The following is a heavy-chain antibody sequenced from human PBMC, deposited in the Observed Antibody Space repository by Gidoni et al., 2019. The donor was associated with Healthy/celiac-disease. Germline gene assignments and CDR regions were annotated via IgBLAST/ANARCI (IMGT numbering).Heavy chain of an antibody. CDR1: GLTFSNAW. V-gene: IGHV3-15*01. J-gene: IGHJ4*02. CDR3: TTPYLMTTSLS. Sequence: EVQLVESGGGLVKPGGSLRLSCAASGLTFSNAWMSWVRQAPGKGLEWVGRIKSKTDGGTTDYAAPVKGRFTISRDDSKNTLYLQMNSLKTEDTAVYYCTTPYLMTTSLSWGQGTLVTVSS. D-gene: IGHD4-17*01. CDR2: IKSKTDGGTT.